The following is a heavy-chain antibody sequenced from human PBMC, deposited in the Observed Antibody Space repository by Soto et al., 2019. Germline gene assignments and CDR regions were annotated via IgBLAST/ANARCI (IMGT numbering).Heavy chain of an antibody. V-gene: IGHV3-7*01. D-gene: IGHD4-17*01. CDR1: GFTFSNYW. J-gene: IGHJ3*02. Sequence: EVQLVESGGGLVQPGGSLRLSCVVSGFTFSNYWMSWVRQAPGKGLGWVADIKQDGSEKYYVDSVKGRFTISRDNAKNSLYLQMNSLRSEDMAMYYCARGAYDYGDYVDAFDIWGQGTMVTVSS. CDR3: ARGAYDYGDYVDAFDI. CDR2: IKQDGSEK.